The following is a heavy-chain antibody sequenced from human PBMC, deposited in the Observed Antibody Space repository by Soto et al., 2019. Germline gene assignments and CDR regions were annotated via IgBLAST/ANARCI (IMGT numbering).Heavy chain of an antibody. Sequence: PGWSLRLSCAASGFTFSSYSMNWVRQAPGKGLEWVSSISSSSSYIYYADSVKGRFTISRDNAKNSLYLQMNSLRAEDTAVYYCARGPIVATNYYYYYDMDVWGQGTTVTVSS. D-gene: IGHD5-12*01. J-gene: IGHJ6*02. V-gene: IGHV3-21*01. CDR3: ARGPIVATNYYYYYDMDV. CDR1: GFTFSSYS. CDR2: ISSSSSYI.